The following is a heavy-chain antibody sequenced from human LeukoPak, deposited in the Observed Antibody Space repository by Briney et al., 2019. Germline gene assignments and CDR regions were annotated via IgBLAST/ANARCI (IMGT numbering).Heavy chain of an antibody. CDR3: ARDYRSTIGGEYGMDV. V-gene: IGHV4-34*01. Sequence: PETLSLTCAVYGGSFSGYYWSWIRQPQPPGKGLEWIGEINHSGSTKYNPSLKSRVTISVDTSKNQFSLKLSSVTAADTAVYYCARDYRSTIGGEYGMDVWGQGTTVTVSS. D-gene: IGHD3-16*01. CDR2: INHSGST. CDR1: GGSFSGYY. J-gene: IGHJ6*02.